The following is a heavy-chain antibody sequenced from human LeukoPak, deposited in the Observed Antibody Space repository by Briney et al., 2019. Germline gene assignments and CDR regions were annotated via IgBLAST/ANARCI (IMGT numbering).Heavy chain of an antibody. CDR1: GFTFRNYG. D-gene: IGHD6-13*01. J-gene: IGHJ4*02. V-gene: IGHV3-30*18. CDR3: VKGAPTGLYYFDY. Sequence: PGGSLRLSCAASGFTFRNYGMHWVRQAPGKGLEWVAVISIDGSEKYYADSVKGRFTISRDNSKNTLYLQMSSLRTEDTAVYYCVKGAPTGLYYFDYWGQGTLVTVSS. CDR2: ISIDGSEK.